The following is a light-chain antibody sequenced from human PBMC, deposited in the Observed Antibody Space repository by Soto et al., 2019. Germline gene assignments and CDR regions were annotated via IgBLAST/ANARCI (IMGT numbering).Light chain of an antibody. CDR1: QNIYNY. J-gene: IGKJ5*01. CDR2: AAS. Sequence: DIQMTQSPSSLSASVGDRFTVTCRTSQNIYNYLNWYQQKPGKAPKLLIYAASSVQSGVPLRFSGSGSGTDFTLTISSLQPEDFATYYCQQTHSTPVTFGQGTRLEIK. CDR3: QQTHSTPVT. V-gene: IGKV1-39*01.